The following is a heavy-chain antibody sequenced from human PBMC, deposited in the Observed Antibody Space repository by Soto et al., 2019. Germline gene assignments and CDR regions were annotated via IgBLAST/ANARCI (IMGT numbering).Heavy chain of an antibody. Sequence: EVQVVESGGDLVKPGGSLRIYCVTSGFMFSSAWMSWVRQAPGKGLEWVGRIKSKSDGGARDYAAPVKGRFSISRDDSKNTVYLQMNSLRDEDTAVYYCVEGWNDFWGQGTLVTVSS. CDR3: VEGWNDF. D-gene: IGHD1-1*01. V-gene: IGHV3-15*05. CDR1: GFMFSSAW. J-gene: IGHJ4*02. CDR2: IKSKSDGGAR.